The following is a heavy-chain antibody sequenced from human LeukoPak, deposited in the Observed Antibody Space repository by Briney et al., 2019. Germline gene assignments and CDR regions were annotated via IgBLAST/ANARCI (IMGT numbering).Heavy chain of an antibody. D-gene: IGHD3-9*01. CDR3: AGAYDILTGYDFDY. V-gene: IGHV3-11*01. J-gene: IGHJ4*02. CDR1: GFTFSDYY. Sequence: GGSLRLSCAASGFTFSDYYMSWIRQAPGKGLEWVSYISSNGSTIYYADSVKGRFTISRDNAKNSLYLQMNSLRAEDTAVYYCAGAYDILTGYDFDYWGQGTLVTVSS. CDR2: ISSNGSTI.